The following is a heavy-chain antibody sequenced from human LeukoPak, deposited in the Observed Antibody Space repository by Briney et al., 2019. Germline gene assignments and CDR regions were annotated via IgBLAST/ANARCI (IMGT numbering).Heavy chain of an antibody. J-gene: IGHJ4*02. CDR3: ARRESCGGDCSGYYFDY. CDR2: IYPGDSDT. D-gene: IGHD2-21*02. V-gene: IGHV5-51*01. CDR1: GYRFTTYW. Sequence: GESLKISCKGSGYRFTTYWIGWVRQIPGKGLEWMGIIYPGDSDTRYSPSFQGQVTISADKSISTAYLQWSSLKASDTAMYYCARRESCGGDCSGYYFDYWGQGTLVTVSS.